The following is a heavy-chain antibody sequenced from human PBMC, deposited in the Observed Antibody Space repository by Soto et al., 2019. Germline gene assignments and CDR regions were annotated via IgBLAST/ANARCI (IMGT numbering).Heavy chain of an antibody. D-gene: IGHD2-2*01. CDR2: IKSKVDGGTT. Sequence: GFMGLSSKAAEVTCVNAGRNWIRQKPGKGLEWLGRIKSKVDGGTTDYVAATKGRFSISRDDLKNMLYLQMNSLKPDDTAVYYCTTLSYLYYDGMDVWGQGTTVTVSS. CDR3: TTLSYLYYDGMDV. V-gene: IGHV3-15*01. CDR1: EVTCVNAG. J-gene: IGHJ6*02.